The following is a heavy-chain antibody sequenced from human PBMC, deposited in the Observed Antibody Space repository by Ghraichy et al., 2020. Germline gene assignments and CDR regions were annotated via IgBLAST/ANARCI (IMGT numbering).Heavy chain of an antibody. Sequence: GGSLRLSCAASGFTFSSYSMNWVRQAPGKGLEWVSYISSSSSTIYYADSVKGRFTISRDNAKNSLYLQMNSLRDEDTAVYYCARGPYGGSFQLYFDYWGQGTLVTVSS. CDR1: GFTFSSYS. CDR2: ISSSSSTI. CDR3: ARGPYGGSFQLYFDY. J-gene: IGHJ4*02. D-gene: IGHD4-23*01. V-gene: IGHV3-48*02.